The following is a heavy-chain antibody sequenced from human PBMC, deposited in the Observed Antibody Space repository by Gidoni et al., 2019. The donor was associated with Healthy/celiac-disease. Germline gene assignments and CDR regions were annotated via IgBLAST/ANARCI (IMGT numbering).Heavy chain of an antibody. CDR3: ATIPPGPLGAGNWFDP. V-gene: IGHV3-21*01. J-gene: IGHJ5*02. CDR1: GFTFSRYS. CDR2: ISSSSSYI. D-gene: IGHD3-10*01. Sequence: EVQLVESGGGLVKPGGSLRLSCSASGFTFSRYSMNWVRQAPGKGLEWVSSISSSSSYIYYADSVKGRVTISRDNAKNSLYLQMNSLRAEDTAVYYCATIPPGPLGAGNWFDPWGQGTLVTVSS.